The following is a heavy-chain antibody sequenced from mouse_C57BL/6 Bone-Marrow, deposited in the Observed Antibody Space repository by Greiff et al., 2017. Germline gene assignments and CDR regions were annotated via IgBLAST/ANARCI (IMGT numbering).Heavy chain of an antibody. Sequence: QVQLQQSGAELARPGASVKLSCKASGYTFTSYGISWVKQRTGQGLEWIGEIYPRSGNTYYNEKFKGKATLTADTSSSTAYMELRSLTSEYSASYFCASSNWDGFYYFDYWGQGTTLTVSS. CDR3: ASSNWDGFYYFDY. J-gene: IGHJ2*01. CDR2: IYPRSGNT. V-gene: IGHV1-81*01. D-gene: IGHD4-1*01. CDR1: GYTFTSYG.